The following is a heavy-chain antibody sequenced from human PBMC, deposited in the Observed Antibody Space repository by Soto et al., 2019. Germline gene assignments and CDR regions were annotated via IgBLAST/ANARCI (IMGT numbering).Heavy chain of an antibody. CDR1: GGSISSYY. V-gene: IGHV4-59*01. CDR2: IYYSGST. J-gene: IGHJ4*02. D-gene: IGHD3-22*01. Sequence: SETLSLTCTVSGGSISSYYWSWIRQPPGKGLEWIGYIYYSGSTNYNPSLKSRVTISVDTSKNQFSLKLSSVTAADTAVYYCASQYYDSSGYYPLWGQGTLVTVSS. CDR3: ASQYYDSSGYYPL.